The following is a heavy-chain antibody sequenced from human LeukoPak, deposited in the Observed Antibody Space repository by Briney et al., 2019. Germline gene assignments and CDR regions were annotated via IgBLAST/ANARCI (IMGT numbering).Heavy chain of an antibody. CDR1: GFTFTSSA. Sequence: SVKVSCTASGFTFTSSAMHWVRQACGQRLEWIGWIVVDSGNTNYAQKFQERVTITRDMSTSTAYMELSSLRSEDTAVYYCAAGLYGSSAYYTNDAFDIWGQGTMVTVSS. D-gene: IGHD3-3*01. CDR2: IVVDSGNT. CDR3: AAGLYGSSAYYTNDAFDI. V-gene: IGHV1-58*02. J-gene: IGHJ3*02.